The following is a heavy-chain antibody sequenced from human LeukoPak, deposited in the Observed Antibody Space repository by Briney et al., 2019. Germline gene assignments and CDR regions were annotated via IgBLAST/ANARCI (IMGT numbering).Heavy chain of an antibody. J-gene: IGHJ4*02. V-gene: IGHV4-34*01. CDR2: INHSGST. CDR3: ASRISDGYHDY. CDR1: GGSFSGYY. Sequence: PSETLSLTCAVYGGSFSGYYWSWLRQPPGKGLEWIGEINHSGSTNYNPSLKSRVTISVDTSKNQFSLELSSVTAADTAVYYCASRISDGYHDYWGQGTLVTVSS. D-gene: IGHD5-24*01.